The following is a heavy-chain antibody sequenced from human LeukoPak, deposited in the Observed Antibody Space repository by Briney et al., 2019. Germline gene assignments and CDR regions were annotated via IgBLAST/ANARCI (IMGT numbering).Heavy chain of an antibody. J-gene: IGHJ2*01. V-gene: IGHV3-21*01. D-gene: IGHD3-3*01. CDR3: AGDKGTEGLLPRGDWYFDL. CDR2: ISSSSTYV. Sequence: GGSLRLSCAASGFTFSSYSMNWVRQAPGKGLEWVSSISSSSTYVYYAGSVKGRFTISRDNAKNSLFLQMNSLRAGDTAVYYCAGDKGTEGLLPRGDWYFDLWGRGTLVTVSS. CDR1: GFTFSSYS.